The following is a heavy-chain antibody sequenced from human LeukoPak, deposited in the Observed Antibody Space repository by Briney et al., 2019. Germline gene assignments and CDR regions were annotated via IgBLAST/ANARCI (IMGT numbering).Heavy chain of an antibody. CDR2: MNPNNGNI. J-gene: IGHJ4*02. CDR3: ATALAGSVELDY. CDR1: GCTFPSYD. Sequence: ASVKVSCKSSGCTFPSYDIHWVRQAAGQGRAGMGWMNPNNGNIHYAQKSQGRVNMTRNTHISTAYMELTSLRSDDTAVYYCATALAGSVELDYWGQGTLVTVSS. V-gene: IGHV1-8*01. D-gene: IGHD6-19*01.